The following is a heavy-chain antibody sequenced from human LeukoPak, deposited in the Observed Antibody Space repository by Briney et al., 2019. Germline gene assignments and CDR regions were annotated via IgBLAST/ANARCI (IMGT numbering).Heavy chain of an antibody. CDR2: IYSGGTT. D-gene: IGHD2-2*01. CDR3: ARASSDGIVPAATSFDC. V-gene: IGHV3-66*01. CDR1: GFTFSSYW. Sequence: GGSLRLSCAASGFTFSSYWMSWVRQAPGKGLEWVSVIYSGGTTYYADSVKGRFTISRDNSKNTWYLQMNSLRAEDTAVYFCARASSDGIVPAATSFDCWGQGTLVTVSS. J-gene: IGHJ4*02.